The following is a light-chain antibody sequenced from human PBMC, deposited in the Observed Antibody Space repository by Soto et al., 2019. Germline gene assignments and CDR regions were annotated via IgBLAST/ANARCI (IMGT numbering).Light chain of an antibody. CDR2: GAS. CDR1: QTVDGD. J-gene: IGKJ1*01. Sequence: VVMTQSPASLAVSPGERVTLACRASQTVDGDVAWYQQKPGQAPRLLISGASTRAAGIPDRFSGSESGTEFTLTITSLQSDDFAVYFCLYYYGWPRTFGRGTRVENK. V-gene: IGKV3-15*01. CDR3: LYYYGWPRT.